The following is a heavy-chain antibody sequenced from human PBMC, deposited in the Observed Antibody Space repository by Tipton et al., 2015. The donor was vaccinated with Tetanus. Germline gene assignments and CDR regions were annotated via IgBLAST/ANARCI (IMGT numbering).Heavy chain of an antibody. CDR1: GFTFSSYG. J-gene: IGHJ4*02. CDR3: AKVLFSTSYFDS. CDR2: IRYDGSDK. V-gene: IGHV3-30*02. Sequence: SLRLSCAASGFTFSSYGMHWVRQAPGRGLEWVAFIRYDGSDKDYADSVKGRFTLSRDNSENTIYLQMNSLRPEDTALYYCAKVLFSTSYFDSWGQGTRVTVSS.